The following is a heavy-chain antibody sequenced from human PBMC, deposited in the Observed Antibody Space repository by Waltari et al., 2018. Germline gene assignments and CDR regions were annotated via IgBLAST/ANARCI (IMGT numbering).Heavy chain of an antibody. CDR1: GGTFSRYT. CDR2: IIPILGIA. V-gene: IGHV1-69*02. CDR3: ARKSSLLFDY. D-gene: IGHD1-26*01. J-gene: IGHJ4*02. Sequence: QVQLVQSGAEVKKPGSSVTVSCKASGGTFSRYTISWVRQAPGQGLEWMGRIIPILGIANYAQKFQGRVTITADKSTSTAYMELSSLRSEDTAVYYCARKSSLLFDYWGQGTLVTVSS.